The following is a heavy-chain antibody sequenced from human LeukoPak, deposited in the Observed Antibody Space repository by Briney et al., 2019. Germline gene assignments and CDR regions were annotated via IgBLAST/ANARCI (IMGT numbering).Heavy chain of an antibody. J-gene: IGHJ6*03. CDR1: GYTFTSYG. CDR3: ARVPPVAAAGTIQNDYYYYYYMDV. CDR2: ISAYNGNT. Sequence: GASVKVSCKASGYTFTSYGISWVRQAPGQGLEWMGWISAYNGNTNYAQKLQGRVTITTDESTSTAYMELSSLRSEDTAVYYCARVPPVAAAGTIQNDYYYYYYMDVWGKGTTVTVSS. V-gene: IGHV1-18*01. D-gene: IGHD6-13*01.